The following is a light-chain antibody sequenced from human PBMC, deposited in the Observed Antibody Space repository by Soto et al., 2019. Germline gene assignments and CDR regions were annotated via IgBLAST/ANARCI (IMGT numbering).Light chain of an antibody. CDR1: SSDVGGYNY. CDR2: DVS. CDR3: SSYSSSSSVV. Sequence: QSALTQPASVSGSPGQSITISCTGASSDVGGYNYVSWYQQHPGKAPKLMIYDVSNRPSGVSNRFSSSKSGNTASLTISGLQAEDEGDYYCSSYSSSSSVVFGGGTKVTVL. J-gene: IGLJ2*01. V-gene: IGLV2-14*03.